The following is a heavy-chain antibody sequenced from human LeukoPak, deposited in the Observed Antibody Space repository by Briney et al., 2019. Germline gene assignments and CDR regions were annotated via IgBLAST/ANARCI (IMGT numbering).Heavy chain of an antibody. D-gene: IGHD6-19*01. CDR3: ARVRSSGWAAFDY. CDR2: ISSSGSTI. CDR1: GFTFSSYE. Sequence: PGGSLRLSCAASGFTFSSYEMNWVRQAPGKGLEWVSYISSSGSTIYCADSVKGRFTISRDNAKNSLYLQMNSLRAEDTAVYYCARVRSSGWAAFDYWGQGTLVTVSS. J-gene: IGHJ4*02. V-gene: IGHV3-48*03.